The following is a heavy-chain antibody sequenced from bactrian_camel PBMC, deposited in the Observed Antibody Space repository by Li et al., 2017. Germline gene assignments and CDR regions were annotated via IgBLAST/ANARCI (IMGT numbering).Heavy chain of an antibody. CDR2: ITADGAEK. J-gene: IGHJ4*01. Sequence: HVQLVESGGDSVQAGKSLTLSCTASGFPDNYYCFGWFRQVPGKEREGVAYITADGAEKWSADSVKGRFTVSRDNSKNALFLQMNNLKPEDSAMYYCAAARPHPTIPTMSTLQMMDLSEYDYWGQGTQVTVS. V-gene: IGHV3S63*01. D-gene: IGHD4*01. CDR3: AAARPHPTIPTMSTLQMMDLSEYDY. CDR1: GFPDNYYC.